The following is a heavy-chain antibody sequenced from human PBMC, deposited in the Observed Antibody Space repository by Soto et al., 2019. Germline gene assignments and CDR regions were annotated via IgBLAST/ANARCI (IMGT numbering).Heavy chain of an antibody. J-gene: IGHJ6*03. CDR1: GGSISSYY. Sequence: SETLSLTCTVSGGSISSYYWSWIRQPPGKGLEWIGYIYYSGSTNYNPSLKSRVTISVDTSKNQFSLNLSSVTAADTAVYYCARGIVPYYYYYMDVWGKGTTVTVSS. CDR2: IYYSGST. D-gene: IGHD3-16*02. CDR3: ARGIVPYYYYYMDV. V-gene: IGHV4-59*01.